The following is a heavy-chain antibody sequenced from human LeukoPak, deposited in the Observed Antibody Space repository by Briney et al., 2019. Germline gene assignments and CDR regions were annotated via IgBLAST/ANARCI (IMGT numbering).Heavy chain of an antibody. CDR2: IHHGASP. D-gene: IGHD7-27*01. CDR3: TRDIGTVGNWGLDY. CDR1: GVSFSGYY. Sequence: SEALSLTCAVSGVSFSGYYWSWVRQPPGKGLEWSAEIHHGASPNYNTALQSRVTLSLHKSQHKFSLMVTSMTAADTAVYYCTRDIGTVGNWGLDYWGQGTLVTVSS. J-gene: IGHJ4*02. V-gene: IGHV4-34*01.